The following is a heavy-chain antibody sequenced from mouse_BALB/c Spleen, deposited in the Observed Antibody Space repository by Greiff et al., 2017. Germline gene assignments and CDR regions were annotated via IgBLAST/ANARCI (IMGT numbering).Heavy chain of an antibody. V-gene: IGHV5-6-2*01. Sequence: EVQRVESGGGLVKLGGSLKLSCAASGFTFSSYYMSWVRQTPEKRLELVAAINSNGGSTYYPDTVKGRFTISRDNAKNTLYLQMSSLKSEDTALYYCARVAYYGNWYFDVWGAGTTVTVSS. CDR2: INSNGGST. CDR3: ARVAYYGNWYFDV. CDR1: GFTFSSYY. D-gene: IGHD2-10*01. J-gene: IGHJ1*01.